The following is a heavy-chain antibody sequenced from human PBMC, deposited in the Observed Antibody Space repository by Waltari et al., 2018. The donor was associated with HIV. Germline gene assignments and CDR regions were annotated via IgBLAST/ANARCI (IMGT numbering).Heavy chain of an antibody. D-gene: IGHD3-16*01. CDR2: NDHNGET. J-gene: IGHJ4*02. CDR1: RSSVNEND. Sequence: QVQPRQWGAGLLKPSATLPLTCAVHRSSVNENDWAWIRQSPDKGLEWIGENDHNGETNYNPSFKTRVTISLDMSKNQVSLKLKSATAADTAVYFCVRGLGSRPFYRSYEPWGQGTLVTVSS. CDR3: VRGLGSRPFYRSYEP. V-gene: IGHV4-34*01.